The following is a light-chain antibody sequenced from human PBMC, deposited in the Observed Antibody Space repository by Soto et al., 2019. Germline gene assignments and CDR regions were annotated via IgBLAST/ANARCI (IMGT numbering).Light chain of an antibody. J-gene: IGKJ4*01. V-gene: IGKV3-11*01. CDR3: QQRSNRPRLT. Sequence: EIVLTQSPSTLSLSPGERATLSWRASQSVSSYLAWYQQKPGQAPRLLIHDASNRATGIPARFSGSGSGTDFTPTISSLEPEDFAVYYCQQRSNRPRLTFGGGTKVDIK. CDR2: DAS. CDR1: QSVSSY.